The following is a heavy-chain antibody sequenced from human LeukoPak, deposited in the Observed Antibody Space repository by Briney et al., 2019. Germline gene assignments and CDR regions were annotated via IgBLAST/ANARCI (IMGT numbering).Heavy chain of an antibody. CDR2: IYYSGTT. CDR3: ARLRIDFWSGYPDY. J-gene: IGHJ4*02. CDR1: GGSFSGYY. Sequence: PSETLSLTCAVYGGSFSGYYWGWIRQPPGKGLEWIGSIYYSGTTYYNPSLKSRVTISVDTSRNQFSLNLSSMTAADTAVYYCARLRIDFWSGYPDYWGQGTLVTVSS. V-gene: IGHV4-34*01. D-gene: IGHD3-3*01.